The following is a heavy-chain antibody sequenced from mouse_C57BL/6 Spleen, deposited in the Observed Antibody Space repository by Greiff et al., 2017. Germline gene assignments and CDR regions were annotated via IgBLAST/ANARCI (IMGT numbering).Heavy chain of an antibody. J-gene: IGHJ1*03. CDR1: GFTFSDYY. CDR2: INYDGSST. D-gene: IGHD4-1*02. Sequence: EVKVIESEGGLVQPGSSMKLSCTASGFTFSDYYMAWVRQVPEKGLEWVANINYDGSSTYYLDSLKSRFIISRDNAKNILYLQMSSLKSEDTATYYCARDQLGDWYFDVWGTGTTVTVSS. CDR3: ARDQLGDWYFDV. V-gene: IGHV5-16*01.